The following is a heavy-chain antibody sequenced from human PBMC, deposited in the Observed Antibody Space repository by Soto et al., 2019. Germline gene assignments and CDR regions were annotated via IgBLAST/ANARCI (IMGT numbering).Heavy chain of an antibody. Sequence: QVQLVESGGGVVQPGRSLRLSCAASGFTFSSYAMHWVRQAPGKGLEWVAVISYDGSNKYYADSVKGRFTISRDNSKNTLYLQMNSLRAEDTAVYYCARDAQAVVNNYFDYWGQGTLVTVSS. CDR3: ARDAQAVVNNYFDY. D-gene: IGHD3-22*01. J-gene: IGHJ4*02. V-gene: IGHV3-30-3*01. CDR2: ISYDGSNK. CDR1: GFTFSSYA.